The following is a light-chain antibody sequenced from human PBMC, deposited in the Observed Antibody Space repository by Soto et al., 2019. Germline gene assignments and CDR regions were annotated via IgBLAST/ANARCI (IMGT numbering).Light chain of an antibody. CDR1: KNDIGVYDF. J-gene: IGLJ2*01. Sequence: QSALTQPHSASGSPGQSVTISCTGTKNDIGVYDFVSWYQHHPGKAPRLIIYEVVQRPSGVPDRFSGSKSGNTASLTVSGLQAEDEAYYYCSSQTDTNSVLFGGGTKLTVL. CDR2: EVV. CDR3: SSQTDTNSVL. V-gene: IGLV2-8*01.